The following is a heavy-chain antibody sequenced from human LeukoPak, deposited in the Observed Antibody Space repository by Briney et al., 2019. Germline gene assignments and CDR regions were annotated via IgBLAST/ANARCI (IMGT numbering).Heavy chain of an antibody. D-gene: IGHD6-19*01. CDR1: GYTFTGYG. V-gene: IGHV1-18*01. CDR3: ATVAVAGDLDY. Sequence: GASVKVSCKASGYTFTGYGIGWVRQAPGQGLEWMGWISAYNGNTNYAQKLQGRVTMTTDTSTSTAYMELRSLRSDDTAVYYRATVAVAGDLDYWGQGTLVTVSS. J-gene: IGHJ4*02. CDR2: ISAYNGNT.